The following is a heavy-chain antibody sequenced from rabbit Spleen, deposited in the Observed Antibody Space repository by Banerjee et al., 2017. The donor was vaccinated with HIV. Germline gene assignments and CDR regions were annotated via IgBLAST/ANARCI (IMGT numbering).Heavy chain of an antibody. V-gene: IGHV1S40*01. J-gene: IGHJ4*01. CDR1: GVSFSSNHY. CDR3: ARDLTSVIGWNFNL. CDR2: IEGGSSAFS. Sequence: QSLEESGGDLVKPGASLTLTCTASGVSFSSNHYMCWVVQAPGKGLEWIACIEGGSSAFSYFASWAKGRFTISKTSSTTVTLQMTSLTAADTATYFCARDLTSVIGWNFNLWGPGTLVTVS. D-gene: IGHD1-1*01.